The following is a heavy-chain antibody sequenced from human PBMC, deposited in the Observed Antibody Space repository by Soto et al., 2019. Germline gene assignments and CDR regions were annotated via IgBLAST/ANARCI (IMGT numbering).Heavy chain of an antibody. CDR1: GFPFGIYT. CDR2: ISSSGTYI. V-gene: IGHV3-21*01. CDR3: AREGNYHEF. J-gene: IGHJ4*02. D-gene: IGHD3-10*01. Sequence: GGSLRLSCETSGFPFGIYTMNWVRQAPGKGLEWVSSISSSGTYIDYADSVEGRFAISRDDAKNSVFLEMTSLRVDDTAVYYCAREGNYHEFWGQGTLVTVSS.